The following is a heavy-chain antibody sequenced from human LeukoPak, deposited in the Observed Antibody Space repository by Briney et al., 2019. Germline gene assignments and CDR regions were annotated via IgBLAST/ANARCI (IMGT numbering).Heavy chain of an antibody. Sequence: ASVKVSCKASGYTFTSYGISWVRQAPGQGLEWMGWISAYNGNTNYAQKLQGRVTMTTDTSTSTAYMELRSLRSDDTAVYYCARDGTRRTTYYYGSGTLNWFDPWGQGTLVTVSS. V-gene: IGHV1-18*01. J-gene: IGHJ5*02. CDR3: ARDGTRRTTYYYGSGTLNWFDP. CDR2: ISAYNGNT. D-gene: IGHD3-10*01. CDR1: GYTFTSYG.